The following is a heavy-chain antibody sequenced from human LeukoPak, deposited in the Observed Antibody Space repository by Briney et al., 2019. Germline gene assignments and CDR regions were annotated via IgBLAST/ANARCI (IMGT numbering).Heavy chain of an antibody. D-gene: IGHD3-16*02. CDR3: ASGIYDYVWGSYRLDY. CDR2: IWYGGSNK. CDR1: GFTFSSYG. V-gene: IGHV3-33*01. Sequence: PGRSLRLSCAASGFTFSSYGMPWVRQAPGKGLEWVAVIWYGGSNKYYADSVKGRFTISRDNSKNTLYLQMNSLRAEDTAVYYCASGIYDYVWGSYRLDYWGQGTLVTVSS. J-gene: IGHJ4*02.